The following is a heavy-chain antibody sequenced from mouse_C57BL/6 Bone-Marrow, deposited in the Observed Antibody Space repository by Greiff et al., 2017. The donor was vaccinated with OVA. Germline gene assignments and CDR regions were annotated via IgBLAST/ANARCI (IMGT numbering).Heavy chain of an antibody. CDR3: TAYGNYAGVDY. CDR1: GFNIKDDY. D-gene: IGHD2-1*01. Sequence: EVQLQESGAELVRPGASVKLSCTASGFNIKDDYMHWVKQRPEQGLEWIGWIDPENGDTEYASKFQGKATITADTSSNTAYLQLSSLTSEDTAVYYCTAYGNYAGVDYWGQGTTLTVSS. V-gene: IGHV14-4*01. CDR2: IDPENGDT. J-gene: IGHJ2*01.